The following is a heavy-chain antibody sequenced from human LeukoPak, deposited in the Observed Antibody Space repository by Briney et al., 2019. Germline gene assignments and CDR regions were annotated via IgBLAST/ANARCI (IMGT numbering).Heavy chain of an antibody. J-gene: IGHJ4*02. D-gene: IGHD2-15*01. V-gene: IGHV4-61*02. Sequence: SETLSLTCTVSGGSISSGSYYWSWIRQPAGKGLEWIGRIYTSGSTNYNPSLKSRVAISVDTSKHQFSLKLSSVTAADTAVYYCARARILGYCSGGSCYSLDYWGQGTLVTVSS. CDR3: ARARILGYCSGGSCYSLDY. CDR1: GGSISSGSYY. CDR2: IYTSGST.